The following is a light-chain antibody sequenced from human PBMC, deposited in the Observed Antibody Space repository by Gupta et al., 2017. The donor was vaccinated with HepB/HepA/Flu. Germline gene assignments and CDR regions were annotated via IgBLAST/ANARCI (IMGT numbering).Light chain of an antibody. V-gene: IGKV1-27*01. CDR3: QKYGSCPGT. J-gene: IGKJ1*01. CDR1: HDVSTY. Sequence: DNQLTQTPSPLSASVGDRVTITCRASHDVSTYLAWYQQKPGKVPQLLIYGASTLQSGVPARFSGRGSGTDFTLTISSLQPEDFAAYYCQKYGSCPGTFGRGTKVEIK. CDR2: GAS.